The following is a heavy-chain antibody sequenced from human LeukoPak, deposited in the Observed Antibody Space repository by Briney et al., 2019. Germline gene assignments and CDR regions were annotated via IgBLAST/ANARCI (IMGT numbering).Heavy chain of an antibody. Sequence: GASVKVSCKASGYTFTSYGISWVRQAPGQGLEWMGWISAYNGNTNYAQKLQGRVTMTTDTSTSTAYMELRSLRSDDTAVYYCARVRPEGYYYYYYYMDVWGKGTTVTVSS. J-gene: IGHJ6*03. V-gene: IGHV1-18*01. CDR1: GYTFTSYG. CDR3: ARVRPEGYYYYYYYMDV. CDR2: ISAYNGNT.